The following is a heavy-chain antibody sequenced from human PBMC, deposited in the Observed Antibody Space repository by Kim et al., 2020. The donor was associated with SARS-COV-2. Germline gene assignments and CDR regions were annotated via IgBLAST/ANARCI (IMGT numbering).Heavy chain of an antibody. CDR2: IYYSGST. V-gene: IGHV4-31*03. D-gene: IGHD3-22*01. CDR1: GGSISSGGYY. J-gene: IGHJ4*02. Sequence: SETLSLTCTVSGGSISSGGYYWSWIRQHAGKGLEWIGYIYYSGSTYYNPSLKSRVTISVDTSKNQFSLKLSSVTAADTAVYYCARIRYDSSGYYPDYWGQGTLVTVSS. CDR3: ARIRYDSSGYYPDY.